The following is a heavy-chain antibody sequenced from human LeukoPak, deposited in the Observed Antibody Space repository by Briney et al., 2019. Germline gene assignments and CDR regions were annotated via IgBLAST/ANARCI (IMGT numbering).Heavy chain of an antibody. V-gene: IGHV1-24*01. CDR2: FDPEDGET. CDR1: GYTLTELS. Sequence: ASVTVSCKVSGYTLTELSMHWVRQAPGKGLEWMGGFDPEDGETIYAQKFQGRVTMTEDTSTDTAYMELSSLRSEDTAVHYCAPLSPSYGGLFILWDWGQGTLVTVSS. J-gene: IGHJ4*02. D-gene: IGHD3-16*01. CDR3: APLSPSYGGLFILWD.